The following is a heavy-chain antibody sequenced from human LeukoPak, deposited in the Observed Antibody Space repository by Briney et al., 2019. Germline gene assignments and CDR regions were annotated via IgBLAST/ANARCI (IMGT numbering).Heavy chain of an antibody. CDR2: IYSGGST. Sequence: GGSLRLSCAASGFTVSSNYMSWVRQAPGKGLEWVSVIYSGGSTYNADSVKGRFTISRDNSKNTLYLQMNSLRAEDTAVYYCARSNRGGLYYYGMDVWGQGTTVTVSS. J-gene: IGHJ6*02. CDR1: GFTVSSNY. CDR3: ARSNRGGLYYYGMDV. V-gene: IGHV3-53*01. D-gene: IGHD7-27*01.